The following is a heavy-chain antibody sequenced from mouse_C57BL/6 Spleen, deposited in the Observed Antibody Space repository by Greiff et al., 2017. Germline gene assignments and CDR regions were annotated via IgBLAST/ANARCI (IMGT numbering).Heavy chain of an antibody. CDR2: INPYNGGT. V-gene: IGHV1-19*01. CDR3: ARSTVPSMDY. Sequence: EVKLQESGPVLVKPGASVKMSCKASGYTFTDYYMNWVKQSHGKSLEWIGVINPYNGGTSYNQKLKGKATLPVDKSSSTAYMEINSLTSEDSAVYYCARSTVPSMDYWGQGTSVTVSS. CDR1: GYTFTDYY. J-gene: IGHJ4*01. D-gene: IGHD1-1*01.